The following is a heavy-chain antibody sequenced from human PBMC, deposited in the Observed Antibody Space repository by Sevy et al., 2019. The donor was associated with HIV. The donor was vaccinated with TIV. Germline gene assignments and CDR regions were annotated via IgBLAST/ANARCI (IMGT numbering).Heavy chain of an antibody. V-gene: IGHV3-21*01. CDR1: GFTFSTYS. CDR2: VSSSSTYI. Sequence: GGSLRLSCAASGFTFSTYSMNWVRQAPGKGLEWISSVSSSSTYIYYAESVKGRFTISRDNAKNSLNLQMNSLRVEGTAVYYCARDLCTGGVCPRWGYYYYGMDVWGQGTTVTVSS. D-gene: IGHD2-8*02. CDR3: ARDLCTGGVCPRWGYYYYGMDV. J-gene: IGHJ6*02.